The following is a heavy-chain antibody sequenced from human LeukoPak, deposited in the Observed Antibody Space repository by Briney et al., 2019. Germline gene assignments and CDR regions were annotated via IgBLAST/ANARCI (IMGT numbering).Heavy chain of an antibody. J-gene: IGHJ4*02. CDR3: ASDREYYYGSGSFDY. D-gene: IGHD3-10*01. V-gene: IGHV3-7*04. CDR2: IKQDGSEK. CDR1: GFTFSSYW. Sequence: GGSLRLSCAASGFTFSSYWMSWVRQAPGKGLERVANIKQDGSEKYYVDSVKGRFTISRDNAKNSLYLQMNSLRAEDTAVYYCASDREYYYGSGSFDYWGQGTLVTVSS.